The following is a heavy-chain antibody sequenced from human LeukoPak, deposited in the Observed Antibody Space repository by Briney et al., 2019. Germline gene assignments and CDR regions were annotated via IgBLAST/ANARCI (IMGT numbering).Heavy chain of an antibody. V-gene: IGHV1-2*02. D-gene: IGHD3-10*01. J-gene: IGHJ5*02. CDR2: INPNSGGT. CDR3: ARDFYGSGNFWFDP. CDR1: GYTFTGYY. Sequence: ASVKVSCKASGYTFTGYYMHWVRQAPGQGLEWMGWINPNSGGTNYAQKFQGRVTMTRDTSISTAYMELSRLRPDDTAVYYCARDFYGSGNFWFDPWGQGTLVTVSS.